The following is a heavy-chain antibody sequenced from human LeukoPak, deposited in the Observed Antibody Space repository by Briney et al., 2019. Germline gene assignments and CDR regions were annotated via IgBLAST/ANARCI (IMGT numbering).Heavy chain of an antibody. CDR1: GGSISSYY. CDR3: ARGYSSSSGRPDY. D-gene: IGHD6-6*01. V-gene: IGHV4-59*08. J-gene: IGHJ4*02. Sequence: SETLSLTCTVSGGSISSYYWSWIRQPPGTGLEWIGYIYYSGSTNYNPSLKSRVTISVDTSKKQFSLKLSSVTAADTAVYYCARGYSSSSGRPDYWGQGTLVTVSS. CDR2: IYYSGST.